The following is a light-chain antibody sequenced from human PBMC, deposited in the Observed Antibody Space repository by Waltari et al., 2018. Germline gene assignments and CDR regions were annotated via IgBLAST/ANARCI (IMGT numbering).Light chain of an antibody. J-gene: IGLJ3*02. CDR1: SRDVGAYNY. V-gene: IGLV2-14*01. CDR2: DVS. Sequence: HSALTQPASASGSPGQSITIPSTGTSRDVGAYNYVSWYQQHPGKAPKLMIYDVSKRPSGVSNRFSGSKSGNTASLTISGLQAEDEADYYCSSYTSSSIWVFGGGTKLTVL. CDR3: SSYTSSSIWV.